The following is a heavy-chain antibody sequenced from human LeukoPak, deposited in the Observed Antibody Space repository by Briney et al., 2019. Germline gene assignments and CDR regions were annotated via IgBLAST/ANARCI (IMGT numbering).Heavy chain of an antibody. Sequence: PGGSLRLSCAASGFTVSSNYMSWVRQAPGKGLEWVSVIYSGGSTYYADSVKGRFTISRDNAKNTLYLQMNSLRAEDTAVYYCARGRYFDWVPSTDFDYWGQGTLVTVSS. D-gene: IGHD3-9*01. CDR1: GFTVSSNY. V-gene: IGHV3-53*01. CDR3: ARGRYFDWVPSTDFDY. J-gene: IGHJ4*02. CDR2: IYSGGST.